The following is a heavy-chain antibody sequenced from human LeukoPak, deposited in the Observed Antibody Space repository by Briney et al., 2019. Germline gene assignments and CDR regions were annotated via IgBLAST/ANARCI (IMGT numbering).Heavy chain of an antibody. D-gene: IGHD3-10*01. CDR1: GGSFSGFY. J-gene: IGHJ4*02. CDR3: ARGGTFGEPFSRS. Sequence: SETLSLTCAVYGGSFSGFYWTWIRQPPGKGLEWIGEINQSGITNYSPSLKSRMVISVDTSKKQFSLKLNSVTAADTAVYYCARGGTFGEPFSRSWGQGTLVTVSS. CDR2: INQSGIT. V-gene: IGHV4-34*01.